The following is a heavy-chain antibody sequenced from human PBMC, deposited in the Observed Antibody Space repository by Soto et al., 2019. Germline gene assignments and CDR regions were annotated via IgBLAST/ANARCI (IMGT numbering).Heavy chain of an antibody. CDR1: SGSVRSGGYF. D-gene: IGHD2-2*01. J-gene: IGHJ4*02. CDR2: IYHTGST. V-gene: IGHV4-31*03. Sequence: SETLSLTCTVSSGSVRSGGYFWSWIRQLPGKGLEWIGYIYHTGSTFYNPSLKSRVTISLDTSKSQFSLRLTSVTAADTAMYFCGVSSARSMFDYWGPGTLVTVSS. CDR3: GVSSARSMFDY.